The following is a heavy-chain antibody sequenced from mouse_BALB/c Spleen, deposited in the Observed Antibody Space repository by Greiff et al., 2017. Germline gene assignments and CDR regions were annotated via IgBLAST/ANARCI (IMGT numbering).Heavy chain of an antibody. V-gene: IGHV5-6*01. CDR1: GFTFSSYG. J-gene: IGHJ2*01. Sequence: EVMLVESGGDLVKPGGSLKLSCAASGFTFSSYGMSWVRQTPDKRLEWVATISSGGSYTYYPDSVKGRFTISRDNAKNTLYLQMSSLKSEDTAMYYCARPLYGNYVGYFDYWGQGTTLTVSS. CDR2: ISSGGSYT. CDR3: ARPLYGNYVGYFDY. D-gene: IGHD2-1*01.